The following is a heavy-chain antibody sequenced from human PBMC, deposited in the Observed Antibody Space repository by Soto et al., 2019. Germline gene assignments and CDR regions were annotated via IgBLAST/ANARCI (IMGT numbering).Heavy chain of an antibody. CDR2: LTPAGTT. CDR1: GFSFSDYS. CDR3: ARGGTGYKQFDY. Sequence: EVQLLESGGGLVQPGGSLRLSCAASGFSFSDYSMTWVRQAPGRGLEWVSTLTPAGTTFYADSVKGRFTISRDISKNTLFLQMSSLRVEDTAVYYCARGGTGYKQFDYWGQGTLVTVSS. J-gene: IGHJ4*02. D-gene: IGHD5-12*01. V-gene: IGHV3-23*01.